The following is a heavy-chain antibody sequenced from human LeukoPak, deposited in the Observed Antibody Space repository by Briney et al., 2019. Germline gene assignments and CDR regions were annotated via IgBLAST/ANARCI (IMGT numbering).Heavy chain of an antibody. CDR1: VYTFTGYY. J-gene: IGHJ5*02. Sequence: GASVKVSCKASVYTFTGYYMHWVRQAPGQGLDWMGWINPNSGGTNYAQKFQGRVTMTRDTSISTAYMELSRLRSDDTAVYYCARDRVGELLDLYNWFVPWSQGTLVTVSS. D-gene: IGHD3-10*01. V-gene: IGHV1-2*02. CDR2: INPNSGGT. CDR3: ARDRVGELLDLYNWFVP.